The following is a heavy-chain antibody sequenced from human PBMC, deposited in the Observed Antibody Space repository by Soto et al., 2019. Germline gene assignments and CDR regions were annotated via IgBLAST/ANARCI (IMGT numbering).Heavy chain of an antibody. D-gene: IGHD4-17*01. Sequence: GGSLRLSCAAPGFTFSSYAMSWVRQAPGKGLEWVSAISGSGGSTYYADSVKGRFTISRDNSKNTLYLQMNSLRAEDTAVYYCAKDNAGYGDFIGDYYYYYGMDVWGQGTTVTVSS. V-gene: IGHV3-23*01. CDR1: GFTFSSYA. CDR3: AKDNAGYGDFIGDYYYYYGMDV. CDR2: ISGSGGST. J-gene: IGHJ6*02.